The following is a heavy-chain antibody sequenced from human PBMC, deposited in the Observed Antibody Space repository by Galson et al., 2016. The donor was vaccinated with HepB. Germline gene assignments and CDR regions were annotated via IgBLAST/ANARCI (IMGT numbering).Heavy chain of an antibody. CDR1: GFTFSSHG. V-gene: IGHV3-30*03. CDR3: TTDFGGWYPN. CDR2: TSHDGSTT. Sequence: SLRLSCAGSGFTFSSHGMHWVRQAPGKGLEWVAYTSHDGSTTYYTQSVKGRFTISRDNSKSTLYLQMNSLRGEDTAVYYCTTDFGGWYPNWGQGTQVTVSS. J-gene: IGHJ4*02. D-gene: IGHD6-19*01.